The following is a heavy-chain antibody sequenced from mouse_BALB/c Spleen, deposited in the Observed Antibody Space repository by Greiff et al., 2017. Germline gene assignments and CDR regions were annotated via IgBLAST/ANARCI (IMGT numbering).Heavy chain of an antibody. V-gene: IGHV3-6*02. CDR2: ISYDGSN. CDR1: GYSITSGYY. Sequence: VQLKESGPGLVKPSQSLSLTCSVTGYSITSGYYWNWIRQFPGNKLEWMSYISYDGSNNYNPSLKNRISITRDTSKNQFFLKFNSVTTEDTATYYCARAVYYGSYWGQGTLVTVSA. J-gene: IGHJ3*01. CDR3: ARAVYYGSY. D-gene: IGHD2-2*01.